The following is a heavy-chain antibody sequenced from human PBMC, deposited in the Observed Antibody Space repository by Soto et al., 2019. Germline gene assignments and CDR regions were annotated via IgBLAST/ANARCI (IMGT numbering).Heavy chain of an antibody. Sequence: EVQLVESGGGLVQPGRSLRLSCAASGFTFDDYAMHWVRQALGKGLEWVSGISWNSGSIGYADSVKGRFTISRDNAKNSLYLQMNSLRAEDTALYYCAKMGLVGDYYYGMDVWGQGTTVTVSS. D-gene: IGHD3-10*01. J-gene: IGHJ6*02. CDR3: AKMGLVGDYYYGMDV. V-gene: IGHV3-9*01. CDR2: ISWNSGSI. CDR1: GFTFDDYA.